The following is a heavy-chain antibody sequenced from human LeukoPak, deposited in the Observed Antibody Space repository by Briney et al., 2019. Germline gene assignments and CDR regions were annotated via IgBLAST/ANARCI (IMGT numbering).Heavy chain of an antibody. Sequence: ASVKVSCKASGYTFTGDYMHWVRQAPGKGLEWMGWINPSSGVTNYARKFQARVTMTRDTSLSTAYMELSSLTSDDTAVYFCSKQKTAYDMLTGDYWGQGTLVTVSS. V-gene: IGHV1-2*02. D-gene: IGHD3-9*01. CDR3: SKQKTAYDMLTGDY. CDR1: GYTFTGDY. CDR2: INPSSGVT. J-gene: IGHJ4*02.